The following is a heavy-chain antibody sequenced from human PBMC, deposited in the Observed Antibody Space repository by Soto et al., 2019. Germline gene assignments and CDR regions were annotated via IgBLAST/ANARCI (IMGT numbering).Heavy chain of an antibody. CDR2: IHDSGTT. CDR1: GGSISSGGYS. D-gene: IGHD3-22*01. CDR3: ARYYFDSPFDP. V-gene: IGHV4-30-2*01. J-gene: IGHJ5*02. Sequence: SETLSITCAVSGGSISSGGYSWSWIRQPPGEGLEWIGYIHDSGTTSCIPSLKSRVTISIDRSKNQFSLKLTSVTAADTAVYYCARYYFDSPFDPWGQGTLVTVSS.